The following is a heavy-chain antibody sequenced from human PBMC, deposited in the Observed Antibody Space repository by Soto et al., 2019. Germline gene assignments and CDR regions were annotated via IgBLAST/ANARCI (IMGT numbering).Heavy chain of an antibody. V-gene: IGHV3-30*03. J-gene: IGHJ4*02. CDR2: ASYDGSET. CDR3: VRDSGWPILNFDS. Sequence: GGSLRLSCTASGFDFRSYGIHWVRQAPGRGLEWVAAASYDGSETYYADSAKGRFTVSKEISKNTAFLQMNALRHEDTAVYLCVRDSGWPILNFDSWGQGTLVTVSS. D-gene: IGHD3-10*01. CDR1: GFDFRSYG.